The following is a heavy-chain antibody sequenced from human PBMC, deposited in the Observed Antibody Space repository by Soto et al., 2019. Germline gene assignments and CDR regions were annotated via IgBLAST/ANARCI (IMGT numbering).Heavy chain of an antibody. CDR3: AKDWNYYDSSGYHDY. D-gene: IGHD3-22*01. Sequence: GSLILSCAASGFTFSSYGMHWVRQAPGKGLEWVAVISYDGSNKYYADSVKGRFTISRDNSKNTLYLQMNSLRAEDTAVYYCAKDWNYYDSSGYHDYWGQGTLVTVSS. CDR1: GFTFSSYG. CDR2: ISYDGSNK. V-gene: IGHV3-30*18. J-gene: IGHJ4*02.